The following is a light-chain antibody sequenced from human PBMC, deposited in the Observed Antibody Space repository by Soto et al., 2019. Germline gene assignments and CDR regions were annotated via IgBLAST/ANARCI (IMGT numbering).Light chain of an antibody. CDR2: KAS. J-gene: IGKJ1*01. Sequence: DIQMTQSPSTLSGSVGDRVTITCRASQTISSWLAWYQQKPGKAPKLLIYKASTLKSGVPSRFSGSGCGTEFTLTISSLQPDDFATYYCQHYNSYSEAFGQGTKV. V-gene: IGKV1-5*03. CDR3: QHYNSYSEA. CDR1: QTISSW.